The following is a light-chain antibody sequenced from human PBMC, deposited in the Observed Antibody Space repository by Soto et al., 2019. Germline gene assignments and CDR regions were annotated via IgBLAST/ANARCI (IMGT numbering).Light chain of an antibody. Sequence: QSVLTQPPSVSGAPGQGVTISCTGSSSNIGAGYDVHWYQQLPGTAPKLIIYGTTNRPSGVPDRFSGSKSGTSASLAITGLQAEDEADYYCQSYDGTLSGSYVFGIGTKGTVL. CDR3: QSYDGTLSGSYV. CDR2: GTT. J-gene: IGLJ1*01. CDR1: SSNIGAGYD. V-gene: IGLV1-40*01.